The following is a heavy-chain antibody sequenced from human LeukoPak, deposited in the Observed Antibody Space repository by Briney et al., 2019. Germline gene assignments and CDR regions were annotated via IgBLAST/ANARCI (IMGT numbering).Heavy chain of an antibody. CDR1: GFTFSSYW. CDR2: IDFTSRYI. Sequence: TGGSLRLSCAASGFTFSSYWFHWVRQAPGKGLEWVSSIDFTSRYIYNADSVKGRFTTSRDNAKNSLDLQMNSLKVEDTAVYYCATPAAGPGAEYSLYWGQGTLVIVSS. D-gene: IGHD6-13*01. J-gene: IGHJ1*01. CDR3: ATPAAGPGAEYSLY. V-gene: IGHV3-21*01.